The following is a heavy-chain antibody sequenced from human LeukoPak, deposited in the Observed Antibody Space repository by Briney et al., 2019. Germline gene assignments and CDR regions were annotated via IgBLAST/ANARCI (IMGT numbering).Heavy chain of an antibody. CDR2: ISSSGSTK. J-gene: IGHJ6*03. CDR3: ARDQEVVRWDFYYYYMDV. D-gene: IGHD2-15*01. Sequence: GGSLRLSCAAFGFTFSDYYMSWIRQAPGKGLEWVSHISSSGSTKYYADSVKGRFTISRDNAKNSLYLQMNSLRAEDTAVYYCARDQEVVRWDFYYYYMDVWGKGTTVTVSS. CDR1: GFTFSDYY. V-gene: IGHV3-11*04.